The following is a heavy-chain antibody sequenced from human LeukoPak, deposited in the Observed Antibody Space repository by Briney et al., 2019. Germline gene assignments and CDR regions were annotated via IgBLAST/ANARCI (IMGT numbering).Heavy chain of an antibody. CDR3: AKEVKKITAAGEIDY. CDR2: ISGSGGST. CDR1: RFTFSSSA. V-gene: IGHV3-23*01. D-gene: IGHD6-13*01. Sequence: GGSLRLSCAASRFTFSSSAMSWVRQAPGKGLEWVSTISGSGGSTYSTDSVKGRFTISRDNSKSTLYLQMNSLRVEDTAIYYCAKEVKKITAAGEIDYWGQGTLVTVSS. J-gene: IGHJ4*02.